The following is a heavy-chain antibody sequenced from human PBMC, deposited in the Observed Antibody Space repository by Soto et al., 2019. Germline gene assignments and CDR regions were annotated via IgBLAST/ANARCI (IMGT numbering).Heavy chain of an antibody. J-gene: IGHJ6*02. CDR3: AKDRDIAYHLEGGFYYSGMDV. Sequence: EVQLVESGGALVQPGGSLRLSCAGSGFSVSSTYMRWVRQAPGKGLEWVSSIYAAGATYYGASVKGRFTVSRDISKNTLFLQMNSLRAEDTARYYCAKDRDIAYHLEGGFYYSGMDVWGQGTTVTVSS. CDR2: IYAAGAT. V-gene: IGHV3-53*01. D-gene: IGHD5-12*01. CDR1: GFSVSSTY.